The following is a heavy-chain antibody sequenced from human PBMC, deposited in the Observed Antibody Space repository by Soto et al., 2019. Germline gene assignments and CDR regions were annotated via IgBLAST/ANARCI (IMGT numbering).Heavy chain of an antibody. Sequence: GGSLRLSCAASGFTFSSYAMSWVRQAPGKGLEWVSAISGSGGSTYYADSVKGRFTISRDNSKNTLYLQMNSLRAEDTAVYYCAKGTVAGTDYYYYGMDVWGQGTTVTVSS. CDR1: GFTFSSYA. V-gene: IGHV3-23*01. CDR2: ISGSGGST. CDR3: AKGTVAGTDYYYYGMDV. J-gene: IGHJ6*02. D-gene: IGHD6-19*01.